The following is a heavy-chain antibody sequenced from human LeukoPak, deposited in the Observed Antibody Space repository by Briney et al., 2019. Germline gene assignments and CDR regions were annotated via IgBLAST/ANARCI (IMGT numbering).Heavy chain of an antibody. J-gene: IGHJ5*02. D-gene: IGHD3-10*01. CDR1: GYTFTSYG. CDR2: ISAYNGKT. CDR3: ARDSWGALWFGDPQNWFDP. V-gene: IGHV1-18*01. Sequence: ASVKVSCKASGYTFTSYGISWVRQAPGQGLEWMGWISAYNGKTNYAQKLQGRVTMTTDTSTSTAYMELRSLRSDDTAVYYCARDSWGALWFGDPQNWFDPWGQGTLVTVSS.